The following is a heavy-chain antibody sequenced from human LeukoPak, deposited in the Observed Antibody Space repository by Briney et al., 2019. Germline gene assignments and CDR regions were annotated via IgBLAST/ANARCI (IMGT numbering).Heavy chain of an antibody. CDR3: AKSPLGYCTSASCHLYFDY. Sequence: GGSLRLSCAASGFTFSSYAMSWVRQAPGKGLEWVSAISGSGGSTYYADSVKGRFTISRDKSQNTLYLQMHSLRADDTAIYYCAKSPLGYCTSASCHLYFDYWGQGTLVTVSS. D-gene: IGHD2-15*01. J-gene: IGHJ4*02. CDR1: GFTFSSYA. V-gene: IGHV3-23*01. CDR2: ISGSGGST.